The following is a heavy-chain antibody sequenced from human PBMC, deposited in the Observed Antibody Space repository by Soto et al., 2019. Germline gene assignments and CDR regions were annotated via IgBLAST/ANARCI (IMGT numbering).Heavy chain of an antibody. CDR2: TYYRSKWYN. V-gene: IGHV6-1*01. CDR1: GDSVSSNSAA. Sequence: PSQTLSLTCAISGDSVSSNSAAWNWIRQSPSRGLEWLGRTYYRSKWYNDYAVSVKSRITINPDTSKNQFSLQLNSVTPEDTAVYYCARGYGSGSYRGHYYYGMDVWGQGTTVTVSS. J-gene: IGHJ6*02. D-gene: IGHD3-10*01. CDR3: ARGYGSGSYRGHYYYGMDV.